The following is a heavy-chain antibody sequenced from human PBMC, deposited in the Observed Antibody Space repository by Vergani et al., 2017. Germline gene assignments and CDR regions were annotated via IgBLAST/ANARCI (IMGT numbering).Heavy chain of an antibody. CDR1: GGSISSYY. V-gene: IGHV4-59*08. D-gene: IGHD5-18*01. Sequence: QVQLQESGPGLVKPSETLSLTCTVSGGSISSYYWSWIRQPPGKGLEWIGYIYYSGSTNYNPSLKSRVTISVDTSKNQFSLKLSSVTAADTAVYYCARHARGYSYGGFDYWGQGTLVTVSS. CDR3: ARHARGYSYGGFDY. J-gene: IGHJ4*02. CDR2: IYYSGST.